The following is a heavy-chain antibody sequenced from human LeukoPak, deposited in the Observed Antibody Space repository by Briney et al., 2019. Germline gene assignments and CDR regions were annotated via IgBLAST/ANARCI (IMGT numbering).Heavy chain of an antibody. D-gene: IGHD3-10*01. CDR3: ARHKGEGGDAFDI. J-gene: IGHJ3*02. CDR2: IFPRDSDT. CDR1: GYSFTTYW. V-gene: IGHV5-51*01. Sequence: GESLKISCKTSGYSFTTYWIAWVRQMPGRGLEWMGIIFPRDSDTIYSPSFEGQVTFSVDKSISTAYLQWSSLKASDTAMYYCARHKGEGGDAFDIWGQGTMVTVSS.